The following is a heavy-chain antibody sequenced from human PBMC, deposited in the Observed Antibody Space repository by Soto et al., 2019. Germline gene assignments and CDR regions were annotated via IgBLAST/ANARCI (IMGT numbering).Heavy chain of an antibody. D-gene: IGHD4-17*01. CDR2: IGASGGTT. Sequence: GGSLRLSCAASGFTFRNFAMSWVRQAPGKGLEWVSGIGASGGTTHLADSVKGRFTISRDNSKNTLYLQMNSLRVEDTAVYYCGKDPNGDYIGAFDIWGQGTMVTVSS. J-gene: IGHJ3*02. CDR1: GFTFRNFA. CDR3: GKDPNGDYIGAFDI. V-gene: IGHV3-23*01.